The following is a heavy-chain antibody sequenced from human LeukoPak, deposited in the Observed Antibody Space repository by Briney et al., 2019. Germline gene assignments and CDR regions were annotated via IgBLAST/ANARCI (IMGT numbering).Heavy chain of an antibody. V-gene: IGHV4-59*08. D-gene: IGHD6-19*01. CDR2: IYYTGGT. J-gene: IGHJ4*02. CDR3: AKYGNSGWVIDN. Sequence: PSETLSLTCTVSGGSIGSNYWTWIRQPPGKGLEYIGYIYYTGGTNYNPSLKSRVTISVDRSKNQFSLKLTSVTAADTAVYFCAKYGNSGWVIDNWGQGTLVTVSS. CDR1: GGSIGSNY.